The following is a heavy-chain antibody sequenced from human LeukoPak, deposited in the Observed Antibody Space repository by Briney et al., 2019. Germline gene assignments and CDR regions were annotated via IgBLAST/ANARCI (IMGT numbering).Heavy chain of an antibody. V-gene: IGHV3-48*03. CDR2: ISSSGSTI. J-gene: IGHJ6*02. CDR3: ARARTVSSWYVYYYYGMDV. Sequence: QPGGSLRLSCAASGFTFSSYEMNWVRQAPGKGLEWVSYISSSGSTIYYADSVKGRFTISRDNAKNSLYLQMNSLRAEDTAVYYCARARTVSSWYVYYYYGMDVWGQGTTVTVSS. CDR1: GFTFSSYE. D-gene: IGHD6-13*01.